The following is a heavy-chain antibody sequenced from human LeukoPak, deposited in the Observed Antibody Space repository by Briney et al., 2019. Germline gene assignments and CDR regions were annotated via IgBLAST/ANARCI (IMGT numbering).Heavy chain of an antibody. CDR3: ARGGEWELLRSWFDP. V-gene: IGHV1-69*13. D-gene: IGHD1-26*01. CDR2: IIPIFGTA. Sequence: SVKLSCKASGGTFSSYAISWVRQAPGQGLEWMGGIIPIFGTANYAQKFQGRVTITADESTSTAYMELSSLRSEDTAVYYCARGGEWELLRSWFDPWGQGTLVTVSS. J-gene: IGHJ5*02. CDR1: GGTFSSYA.